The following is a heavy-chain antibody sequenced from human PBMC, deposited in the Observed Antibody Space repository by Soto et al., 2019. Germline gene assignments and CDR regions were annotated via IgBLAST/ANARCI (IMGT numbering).Heavy chain of an antibody. Sequence: SETLSLTCTVSGGSISSGDYYWSWIRQPPGKGLEWIGYIYYSGSTYYNPSLKSRVTISVDTSKNQFSLKLSSVTAADTAVYYCARAENYYDSSGPHFDYWGQGTLVTSPQ. CDR3: ARAENYYDSSGPHFDY. D-gene: IGHD3-22*01. CDR2: IYYSGST. V-gene: IGHV4-30-4*01. J-gene: IGHJ4*02. CDR1: GGSISSGDYY.